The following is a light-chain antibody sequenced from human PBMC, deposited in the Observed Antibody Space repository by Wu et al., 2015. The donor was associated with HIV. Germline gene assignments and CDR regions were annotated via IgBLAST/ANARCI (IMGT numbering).Light chain of an antibody. CDR2: DAS. J-gene: IGKJ1*01. CDR1: QSVSSY. V-gene: IGKV3D-15*01. CDR3: QQYNNGPRT. Sequence: EIVLTQSPGTLSLSPGERATLSCRASQSVSSYLAWYQQKPGQAPRLLIYDASNRATGIPARFSGSGSGTEFTLTISSMQSEDFAVYYCQQYNNGPRTFGQGTKVEVK.